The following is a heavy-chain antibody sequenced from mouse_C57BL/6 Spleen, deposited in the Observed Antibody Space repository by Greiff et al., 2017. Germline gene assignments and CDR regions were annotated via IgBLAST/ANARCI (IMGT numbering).Heavy chain of an antibody. V-gene: IGHV1-22*01. D-gene: IGHD4-1*01. CDR2: INPNNGGT. Sequence: EVQLQQSGPELVKPGASVKMSCKASGYTFTDYNMHWVKQSHGKSLEWIGYINPNNGGTSYNQKFKGKATLTVNKSSSTAYMGLRSLTSEDSAVYYCARNWDEAWFAYWGQGTLVTVSA. CDR3: ARNWDEAWFAY. J-gene: IGHJ3*01. CDR1: GYTFTDYN.